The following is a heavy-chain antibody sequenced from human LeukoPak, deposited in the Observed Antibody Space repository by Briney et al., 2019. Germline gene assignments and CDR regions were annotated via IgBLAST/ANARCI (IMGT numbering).Heavy chain of an antibody. V-gene: IGHV4-39*01. CDR3: ARHYYDSSKGGDFDY. CDR2: ICYSGST. D-gene: IGHD3-22*01. CDR1: GGSISSSSYY. J-gene: IGHJ4*02. Sequence: SETLSLTCTVSGGSISSSSYYWGWIRQPPGKGLEWIGSICYSGSTYYNPSLKSRVIISVDTSKNQFSLKLSSVTAADTAVYYCARHYYDSSKGGDFDYWGQGTLVTVSS.